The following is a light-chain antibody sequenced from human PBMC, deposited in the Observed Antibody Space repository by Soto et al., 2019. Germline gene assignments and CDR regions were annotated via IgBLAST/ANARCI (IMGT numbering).Light chain of an antibody. J-gene: IGLJ1*01. CDR1: SSNIGSNT. CDR2: SNN. CDR3: AAWDDSMNGYV. Sequence: QYVLTQPPSASGTPGQRVTISCSGSSSNIGSNTVNWYQQLPGTAPKLLIYSNNQRPSEVPDRFSGSKSGTSASLAISGLQSEDEADYYCAAWDDSMNGYVFGTGTKVTVL. V-gene: IGLV1-44*01.